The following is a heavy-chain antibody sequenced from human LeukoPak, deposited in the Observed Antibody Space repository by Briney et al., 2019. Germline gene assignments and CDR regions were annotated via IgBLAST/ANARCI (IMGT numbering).Heavy chain of an antibody. CDR3: AKGLANIDY. Sequence: GGSLRLSCAASGFSFSNHAMSWVRQAPGKGLEWVSGISAGGSRTYYADSVTGRFSISRDNSENTLYLQMDSLGAEDTAIYYCAKGLANIDYWGQGTLVTVS. D-gene: IGHD5-12*01. CDR2: ISAGGSRT. V-gene: IGHV3-23*01. J-gene: IGHJ4*02. CDR1: GFSFSNHA.